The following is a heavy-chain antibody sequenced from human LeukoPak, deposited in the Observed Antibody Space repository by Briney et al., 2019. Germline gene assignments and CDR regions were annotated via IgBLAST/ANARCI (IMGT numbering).Heavy chain of an antibody. CDR3: ARHSGDSSGYYPAFDY. V-gene: IGHV4-39*01. CDR1: GGSISSSNAY. D-gene: IGHD3-22*01. CDR2: IYYSKNT. Sequence: PSETLSLTCTVSGGSISSSNAYWGWIRQPPGKGLEWIGSIYYSKNTYYNPSLKSRVTISADTSKNQFSLTLGSVSATDTAVYYCARHSGDSSGYYPAFDYWGHGTLVTVSS. J-gene: IGHJ4*01.